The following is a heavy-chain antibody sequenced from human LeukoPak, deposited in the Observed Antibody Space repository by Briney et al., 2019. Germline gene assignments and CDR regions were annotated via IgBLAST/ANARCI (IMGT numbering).Heavy chain of an antibody. V-gene: IGHV3-74*01. CDR3: ASDYYYGSGSFFT. CDR2: INSDARST. CDR1: GFTFSNYW. D-gene: IGHD3-10*01. J-gene: IGHJ4*02. Sequence: GGSLRLSCAASGFTFSNYWMHWVRQAPGKGLVWVSRINSDARSTSYADSVKGRFTISRDNAKNTLYLQMNSLRAEDTAVYYCASDYYYGSGSFFTWGQGTLVTVSS.